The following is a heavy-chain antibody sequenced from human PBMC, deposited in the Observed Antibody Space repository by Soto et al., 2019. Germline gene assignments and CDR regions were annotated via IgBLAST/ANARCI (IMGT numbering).Heavy chain of an antibody. V-gene: IGHV3-48*02. J-gene: IGHJ5*02. Sequence: GGSLRLSCAASGFAFSTYSMNWVRQAPGKGLEWVSYISFSSTTIFYADSVRGRFTISRHNAKNSLYLQMNTLRDEDTAVYYCARDNGMAGSFDPWGQGTLVTVSS. D-gene: IGHD2-8*01. CDR2: ISFSSTTI. CDR1: GFAFSTYS. CDR3: ARDNGMAGSFDP.